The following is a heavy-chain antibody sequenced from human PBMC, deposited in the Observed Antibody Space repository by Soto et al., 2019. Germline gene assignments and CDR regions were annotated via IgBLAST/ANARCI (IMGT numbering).Heavy chain of an antibody. CDR1: GYAFSSHA. CDR3: ARGGALSTSWYWGDGLDS. V-gene: IGHV1-69*06. J-gene: IGHJ4*02. CDR2: IIPVFGTP. D-gene: IGHD6-13*01. Sequence: GXSAKVSFKASGYAFSSHAITWVRQAPGQGLEWMGGIIPVFGTPSYAQKFQGRVTISADKSTNTSYLGLRSLRSEDTAVYYCARGGALSTSWYWGDGLDSWGQGTQVTVSS.